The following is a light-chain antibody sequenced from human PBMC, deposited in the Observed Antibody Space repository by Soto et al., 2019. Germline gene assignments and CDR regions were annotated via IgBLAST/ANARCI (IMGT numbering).Light chain of an antibody. CDR2: RDN. V-gene: IGLV1-47*01. CDR1: ISNVGSNY. CDR3: AACDDTLSGDWV. Sequence: QSVLSQPPSASGTPGQRVTISCSGSISNVGSNYVYWYQQLPGTAPKLLIYRDNQRPSGVPDRCSASKSGTSAYLAISGLRSEDEAVYYCAACDDTLSGDWVFGAGTKLTVL. J-gene: IGLJ3*02.